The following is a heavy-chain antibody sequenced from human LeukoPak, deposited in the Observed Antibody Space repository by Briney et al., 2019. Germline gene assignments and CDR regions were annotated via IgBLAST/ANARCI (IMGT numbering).Heavy chain of an antibody. D-gene: IGHD3-9*01. CDR3: ARDSLSAYDILTGYYIGLRGVVDY. CDR1: GFTFSSYS. J-gene: IGHJ4*02. Sequence: GGSLRLSCAASGFTFSSYSMNWVRQAPGKGLEWVSSISSSSSYIYYADSVKGRFTISRDNAKNSLYLQMNSLRAEDTAVYYCARDSLSAYDILTGYYIGLRGVVDYWGQGTLVTVSS. CDR2: ISSSSSYI. V-gene: IGHV3-21*01.